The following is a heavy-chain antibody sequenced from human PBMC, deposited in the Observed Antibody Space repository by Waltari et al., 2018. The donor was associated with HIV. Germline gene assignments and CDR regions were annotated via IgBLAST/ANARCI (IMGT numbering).Heavy chain of an antibody. V-gene: IGHV3-9*01. CDR3: AKAPSGWSPYFDY. CDR2: ISWNSGSI. CDR1: GFTFDDYA. D-gene: IGHD6-19*01. J-gene: IGHJ4*02. Sequence: EVQLVESGGGLVQPGRSLRLSCAASGFTFDDYAMHWVRQAPGKGLVWVSGISWNSGSIGYADSVKGRFTISRDNAKNSLYLQMNSLRAEDTALYYCAKAPSGWSPYFDYWGQGTLVTVSS.